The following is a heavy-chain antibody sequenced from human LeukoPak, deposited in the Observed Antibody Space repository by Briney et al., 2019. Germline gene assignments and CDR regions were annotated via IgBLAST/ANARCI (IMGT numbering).Heavy chain of an antibody. Sequence: ASVKVSCKASGYTFTSYYMHWVRQAPGQGLEWMGIINPSGGSTSYAQKFQGRVTMTRDTSTSTVYMELSSLRSEDTAVYYCAREAGTVTTPTVHYGMDVWGQGTTATVSS. D-gene: IGHD4-11*01. CDR3: AREAGTVTTPTVHYGMDV. J-gene: IGHJ6*02. CDR1: GYTFTSYY. V-gene: IGHV1-46*01. CDR2: INPSGGST.